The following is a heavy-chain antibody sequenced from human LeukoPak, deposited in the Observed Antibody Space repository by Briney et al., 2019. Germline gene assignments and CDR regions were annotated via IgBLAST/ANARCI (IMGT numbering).Heavy chain of an antibody. CDR1: GGSISSSSYY. Sequence: SETLSLTCTVSGGSISSSSYYWGWIRQPPGKGLEWIGSIYYSGSTYYNPSLKSRVTISVDTSKNQFSLKLSSVTAADTAVYYCARHFSSGWYPEGGRLDYWGQGTLVTVSS. CDR3: ARHFSSGWYPEGGRLDY. J-gene: IGHJ4*02. D-gene: IGHD6-19*01. V-gene: IGHV4-39*01. CDR2: IYYSGST.